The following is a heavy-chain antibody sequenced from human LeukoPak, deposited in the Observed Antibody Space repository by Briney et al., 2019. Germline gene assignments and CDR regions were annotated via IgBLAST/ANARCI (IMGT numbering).Heavy chain of an antibody. D-gene: IGHD2-21*02. CDR3: ARQTAVISFDY. CDR1: GGSISSGDYY. J-gene: IGHJ4*02. CDR2: IFYSGSM. V-gene: IGHV4-30-4*01. Sequence: SETLSLTCTVSGGSISSGDYYWTWIRQPPGKGLEWMGYIFYSGSMYYNPSLKSRLTISVDTSKNQFSLKLRSVTAADTAVYYCARQTAVISFDYWGQVAPVTVSS.